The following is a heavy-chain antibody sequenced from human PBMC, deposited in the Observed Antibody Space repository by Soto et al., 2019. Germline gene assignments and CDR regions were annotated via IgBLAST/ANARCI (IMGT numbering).Heavy chain of an antibody. Sequence: SETLSLTCTVSGGSISNYFCNWIRQPAGKGLEWIGRIDNSGSTNYNPSLKSRITMSADTSRNQFSLKLNSVTAADTAVYYCARGGQDIVVVPAAILYSSRYYFDYWGQGTLVTVSS. CDR2: IDNSGST. CDR1: GGSISNYF. J-gene: IGHJ4*02. CDR3: ARGGQDIVVVPAAILYSSRYYFDY. D-gene: IGHD2-2*01. V-gene: IGHV4-4*07.